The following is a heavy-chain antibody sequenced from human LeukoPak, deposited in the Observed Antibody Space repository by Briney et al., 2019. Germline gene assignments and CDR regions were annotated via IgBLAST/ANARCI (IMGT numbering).Heavy chain of an antibody. CDR3: VIKPSEVYGSGSYYHY. CDR2: IYYSGST. CDR1: GGSISSSSYY. Sequence: SETLSRTCTVSGGSISSSSYYWGWIRQPPGKGLEWIGSIYYSGSTYYNPSLKSRVTISVDTSKNQFSLKLSSVTAADTAVYYCVIKPSEVYGSGSYYHYWGQGTLVTVSS. V-gene: IGHV4-39*07. D-gene: IGHD3-10*01. J-gene: IGHJ4*02.